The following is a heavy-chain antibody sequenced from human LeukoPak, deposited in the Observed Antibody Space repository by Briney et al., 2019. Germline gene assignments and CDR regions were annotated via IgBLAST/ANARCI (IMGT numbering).Heavy chain of an antibody. V-gene: IGHV1-46*01. Sequence: ASVKVSCKASGYTFTSYYMHWVRQAPGQGLEWMGIINPSGGSTSYAQKFQGRVTMTRDTSTSTVYMELSSLRSEDTAVYYCARAPKPPHYYDGSGYYSSHPNGPDYWGQGTLVTVSS. CDR2: INPSGGST. CDR3: ARAPKPPHYYDGSGYYSSHPNGPDY. CDR1: GYTFTSYY. D-gene: IGHD3-22*01. J-gene: IGHJ4*02.